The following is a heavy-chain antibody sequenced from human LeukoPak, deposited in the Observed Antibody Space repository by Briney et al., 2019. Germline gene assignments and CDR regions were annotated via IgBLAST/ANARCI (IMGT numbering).Heavy chain of an antibody. Sequence: GRTLRLSRAASGFTFNSYSMYWARHAPGKGLVDGSAIRRSSSYMFYADSVKGRFSISRDNANNSLYLQMNSLRAEDTAVYYCVRDSGSSYGYYFLHWGQGTLVTVSS. J-gene: IGHJ1*01. V-gene: IGHV3-21*01. CDR1: GFTFNSYS. CDR2: IRRSSSYM. CDR3: VRDSGSSYGYYFLH. D-gene: IGHD1-26*01.